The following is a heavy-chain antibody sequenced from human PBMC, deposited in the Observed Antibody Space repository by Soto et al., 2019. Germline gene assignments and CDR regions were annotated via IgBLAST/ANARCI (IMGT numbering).Heavy chain of an antibody. Sequence: SETLSLTCTVSGGSISSSSYYRGWIRQPPGKGLEWIGSIYYSGSTYYNPSLKSRVTISVDTSKNQFSLKLSSVTAADTAVYYCARQGSSYPTSYYGIDVWGQGTRSPSP. V-gene: IGHV4-39*01. D-gene: IGHD6-13*01. J-gene: IGHJ6*02. CDR1: GGSISSSSYY. CDR2: IYYSGST. CDR3: ARQGSSYPTSYYGIDV.